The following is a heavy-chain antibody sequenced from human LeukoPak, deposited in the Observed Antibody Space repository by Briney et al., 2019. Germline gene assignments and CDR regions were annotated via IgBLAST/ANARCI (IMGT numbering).Heavy chain of an antibody. CDR3: ARALDCSSTSCYAVDY. Sequence: SGGSLRLSCAASGFTFSNYAMSWVRQAPGQGLEWVSAVSGSGGSSVYADSLKGRFTISRDNSKNMLYLQMNSLRAEDTAVYYCARALDCSSTSCYAVDYWGQGTLVTVSS. V-gene: IGHV3-23*01. D-gene: IGHD2-2*01. J-gene: IGHJ4*02. CDR2: VSGSGGSS. CDR1: GFTFSNYA.